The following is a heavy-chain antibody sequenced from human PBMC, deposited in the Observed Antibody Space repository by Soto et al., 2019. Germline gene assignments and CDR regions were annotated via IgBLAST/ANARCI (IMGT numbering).Heavy chain of an antibody. CDR1: GFSFSSLA. V-gene: IGHV3-23*01. CDR2: ISGRGVDT. Sequence: GGSLRLSCAASGFSFSSLAMSWVRQAPGKGLEWVSSISGRGVDTLYADSVKGRFTISRDNAKNTLYLQMNSLRDEDTAIYYCTMDLTGRQDYWGQGALVTVSS. CDR3: TMDLTGRQDY. D-gene: IGHD1-20*01. J-gene: IGHJ4*01.